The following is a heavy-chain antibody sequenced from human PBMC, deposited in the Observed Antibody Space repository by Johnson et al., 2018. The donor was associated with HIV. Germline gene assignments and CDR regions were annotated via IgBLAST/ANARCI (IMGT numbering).Heavy chain of an antibody. CDR1: GFTFSSYA. V-gene: IGHV3-30*14. D-gene: IGHD6-6*01. Sequence: QVQLVESGGGLVQPGRSLRLSCAASGFTFSSYAIHWVRQAPGKGLEWVAVISYDGTNTYYADSVRGRFTISRDNSRNTVSLQMIILRPKDTAMYYCASGVTARAPLLIWGQGTMVTVSS. CDR3: ASGVTARAPLLI. J-gene: IGHJ3*02. CDR2: ISYDGTNT.